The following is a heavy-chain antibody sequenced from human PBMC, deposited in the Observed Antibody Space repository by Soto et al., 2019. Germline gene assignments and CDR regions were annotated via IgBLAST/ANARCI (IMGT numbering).Heavy chain of an antibody. CDR2: ISISGFTV. CDR1: GITYSTSA. CDR3: VREGIRAPDGPY. J-gene: IGHJ4*02. Sequence: GGSLRLSCAASGITYSTSAMSWVRQAPGKGLEWVSYISISGFTVYYADSVRGRFAISKDNAKNSLYLEMSSLIPEDTAVYYCVREGIRAPDGPYWGQGTPVTVSS. D-gene: IGHD3-3*02. V-gene: IGHV3-48*01.